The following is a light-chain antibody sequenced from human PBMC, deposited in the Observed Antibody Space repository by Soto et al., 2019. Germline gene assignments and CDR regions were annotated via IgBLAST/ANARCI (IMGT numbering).Light chain of an antibody. V-gene: IGKV3-20*01. CDR2: GAS. J-gene: IGKJ1*01. CDR1: QSVSSNY. CDR3: QQYGSSPTT. Sequence: EIVLAQSPGTLSLSPGERATLSCRASQSVSSNYLAWYQQKPGQAPRLLISGASTRATGIPDRFSGSGSGTDFTLTISRLEPEDFAVYYCQQYGSSPTTFGQGTKVEIK.